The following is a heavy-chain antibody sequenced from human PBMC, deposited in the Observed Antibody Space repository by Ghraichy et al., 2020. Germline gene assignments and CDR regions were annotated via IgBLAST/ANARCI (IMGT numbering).Heavy chain of an antibody. V-gene: IGHV3-23*01. CDR1: GFTFSSDS. D-gene: IGHD6-13*01. Sequence: GGSLRLSCAASGFTFSSDSMSWVRQAPGKGLEWVSAISGSGVRTYYADSVKGRFTISRDKSKNTLYLQMTSLRAEDTAVYYCAKEFSTSWYKNWFDPWGQGTLVTVSS. CDR2: ISGSGVRT. J-gene: IGHJ5*02. CDR3: AKEFSTSWYKNWFDP.